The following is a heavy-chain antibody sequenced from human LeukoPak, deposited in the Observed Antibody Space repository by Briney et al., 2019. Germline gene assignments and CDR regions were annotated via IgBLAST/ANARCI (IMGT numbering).Heavy chain of an antibody. Sequence: GGSLRLSCAASGFTFSSYAMSWVRQAPGKGLEWVSAISGSGGSTYYADSVKGRFTISRDNSKNTLYLQMNSLRAEDTAVYYCAKDLYYYDSSGYYDYWGQGTLVTVSS. CDR2: ISGSGGST. V-gene: IGHV3-23*01. CDR1: GFTFSSYA. CDR3: AKDLYYYDSSGYYDY. J-gene: IGHJ4*02. D-gene: IGHD3-22*01.